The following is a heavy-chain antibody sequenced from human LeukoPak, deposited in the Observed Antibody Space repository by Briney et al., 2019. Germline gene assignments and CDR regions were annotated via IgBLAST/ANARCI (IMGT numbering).Heavy chain of an antibody. CDR3: ARHAGPYNWNYGFFDY. Sequence: SSETLSLTCTVSGGSISSYYWSWIRQPPGKGLEWIGYIYTTGSTNYNPSLKSRVTMPVDTSKNRFSLKLSSVTAPDTAVYYCARHAGPYNWNYGFFDYWGQGTLVTVSS. J-gene: IGHJ4*02. V-gene: IGHV4-4*09. D-gene: IGHD1-7*01. CDR2: IYTTGST. CDR1: GGSISSYY.